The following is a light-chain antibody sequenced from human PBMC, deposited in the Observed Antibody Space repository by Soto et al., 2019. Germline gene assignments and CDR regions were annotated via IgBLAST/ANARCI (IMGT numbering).Light chain of an antibody. V-gene: IGKV3-11*01. Sequence: EIVLTQSPATLSLSPVERATLSCRASQSVSSYLAWYQQKPGQAARLLIYDASNRATGIPARFSGSGSGTDFTLTISSLEPEDFAVYYCQQRSNRPPYTFGQGTKLEIK. CDR3: QQRSNRPPYT. CDR1: QSVSSY. J-gene: IGKJ2*01. CDR2: DAS.